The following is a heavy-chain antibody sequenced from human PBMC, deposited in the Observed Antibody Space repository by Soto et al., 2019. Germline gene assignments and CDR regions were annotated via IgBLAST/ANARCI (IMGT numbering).Heavy chain of an antibody. D-gene: IGHD1-1*01. CDR1: GGSISTSNW. CDR3: ATTSTSGNRFDY. CDR2: VYHSGST. V-gene: IGHV4-4*02. J-gene: IGHJ4*02. Sequence: QVQLQESGPGLVKPSGTLSLTCAVSGGSISTSNWWSWVRQPPGKGLEWIREVYHSGSTNYNPSFNSRVEMLLDNTNNQLSLKLNSVNAADTALYYCATTSTSGNRFDYWGQGSLVTVSS.